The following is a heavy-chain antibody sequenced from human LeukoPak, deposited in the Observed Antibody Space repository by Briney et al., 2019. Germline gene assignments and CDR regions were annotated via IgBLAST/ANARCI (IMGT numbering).Heavy chain of an antibody. D-gene: IGHD4-17*01. J-gene: IGHJ6*02. CDR3: ARTVYYYAVDL. V-gene: IGHV3-7*01. Sequence: PGGSLRLSCAASGFSFSSYWMSWVRQAPGKGPEWVAHIKGNGNEHYYADSVKGRFTISRDNVKQSLGLQMSSLRVEDTAVYYCARTVYYYAVDLWGQGTTVTVSS. CDR1: GFSFSSYW. CDR2: IKGNGNEH.